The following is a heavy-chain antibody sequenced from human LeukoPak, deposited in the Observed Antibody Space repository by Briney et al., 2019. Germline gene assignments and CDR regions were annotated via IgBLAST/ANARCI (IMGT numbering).Heavy chain of an antibody. J-gene: IGHJ6*02. D-gene: IGHD6-13*01. V-gene: IGHV3-20*01. Sequence: PGGSLRLSCAASGFTFDDYGMSWVRQAPGKGLEWVSGINWNGGSTGYADSVKGRFTISRDNAKNSLYLQMNSLRAEDTALYHCARSYSTDYYYGMDVWGQGTTVIVSS. CDR3: ARSYSTDYYYGMDV. CDR1: GFTFDDYG. CDR2: INWNGGST.